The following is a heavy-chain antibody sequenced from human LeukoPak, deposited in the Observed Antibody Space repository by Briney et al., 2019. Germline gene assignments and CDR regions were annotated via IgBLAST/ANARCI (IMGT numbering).Heavy chain of an antibody. Sequence: SVKVSCKASGGTFSSYAISWVRQAPGQGLEWMGGIIPIFGTANYAQKFQGRVTITTDESTSTAYMELSSLRSEDTAVYYCARDSAEDIVVVPAAGSGGYAFDIWGQGTMVTVSS. CDR2: IIPIFGTA. J-gene: IGHJ3*02. CDR3: ARDSAEDIVVVPAAGSGGYAFDI. CDR1: GGTFSSYA. V-gene: IGHV1-69*05. D-gene: IGHD2-2*01.